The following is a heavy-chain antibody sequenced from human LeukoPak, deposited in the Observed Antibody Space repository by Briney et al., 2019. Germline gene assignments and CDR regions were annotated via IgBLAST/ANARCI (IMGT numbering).Heavy chain of an antibody. D-gene: IGHD3-22*01. CDR1: GYTFTSYG. CDR2: ISAYNGNT. Sequence: GAPVKVSCKASGYTFTSYGISWGRQAPGQGLEWMGWISAYNGNTNYAQKLQGRVTMTTDTSTSTAYMELRSLRSDDTAVYYCAALGFYYDSSGYYSYWGQGTLVTVSS. V-gene: IGHV1-18*01. J-gene: IGHJ4*02. CDR3: AALGFYYDSSGYYSY.